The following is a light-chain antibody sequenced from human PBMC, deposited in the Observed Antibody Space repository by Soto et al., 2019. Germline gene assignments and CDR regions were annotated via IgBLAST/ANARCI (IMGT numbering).Light chain of an antibody. V-gene: IGKV3-15*01. CDR2: GAS. Sequence: EIVLTQSPGTLSLSPGERATLSCRASQSVSSTYLAWYQQKPGQAPRLLIYGASTRATGVPARFSGSGSGIEFTLTISSLQSEDFAAYYCQQYNNWPPPTFGQGTKVDIK. J-gene: IGKJ1*01. CDR3: QQYNNWPPPT. CDR1: QSVSSTY.